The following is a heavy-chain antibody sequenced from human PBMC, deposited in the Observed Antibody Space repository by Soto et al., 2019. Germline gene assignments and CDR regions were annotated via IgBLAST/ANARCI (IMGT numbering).Heavy chain of an antibody. D-gene: IGHD3-22*01. Sequence: SVKGRFTISRDNAKNSLHLQLSSLRAEDTAVYFCAKDTSFYESSGYYKYFDCWGQGNLVTVSS. CDR3: AKDTSFYESSGYYKYFDC. V-gene: IGHV3-21*01. J-gene: IGHJ4*02.